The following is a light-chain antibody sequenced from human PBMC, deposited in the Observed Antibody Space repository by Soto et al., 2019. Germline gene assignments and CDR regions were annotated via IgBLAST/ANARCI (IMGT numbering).Light chain of an antibody. Sequence: QTVVTQEPSLSVSPGGTVTLTCGLSSGSVSTLYYPSWFQQTPGQAPRTLIYRTYTRSSGVPDRFSGSILGTKAALTITGAQADDESDYYCAAWDDSLDGLVVFGGGTKLTVL. CDR2: RTY. CDR1: SGSVSTLYY. CDR3: AAWDDSLDGLVV. J-gene: IGLJ2*01. V-gene: IGLV8-61*01.